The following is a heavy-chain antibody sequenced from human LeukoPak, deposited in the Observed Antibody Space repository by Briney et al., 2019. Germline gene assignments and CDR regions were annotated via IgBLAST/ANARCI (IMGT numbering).Heavy chain of an antibody. CDR1: GFTFGPDW. CDR2: INGDGSEK. Sequence: PGGSLRLSCAASGFTFGPDWMSWVRQVPGKGLEWVANINGDGSEKFYVDSVKGRFTIARDNAKNSLYLQMNSLRAEDTAVYYCARDYWIGNRGLFYFSSWGQGTLVTASS. D-gene: IGHD2-2*03. V-gene: IGHV3-7*01. J-gene: IGHJ4*02. CDR3: ARDYWIGNRGLFYFSS.